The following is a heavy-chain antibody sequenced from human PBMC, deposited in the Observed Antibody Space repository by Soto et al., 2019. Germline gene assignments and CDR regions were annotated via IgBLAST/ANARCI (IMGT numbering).Heavy chain of an antibody. CDR2: INHSGST. V-gene: IGHV4-34*01. D-gene: IGHD6-19*01. CDR1: GGSFSGYY. CDR3: ARGQTSSGFDY. Sequence: QVQLQQWGAGLLKPSETLSLTCAVYGGSFSGYYWSWIRQPPGKGLEWIGEINHSGSTNYNPSLKSRVTLSVDTSKNQFSLKLSSVTAADTAVYYCARGQTSSGFDYWGQGTLVTVSS. J-gene: IGHJ4*02.